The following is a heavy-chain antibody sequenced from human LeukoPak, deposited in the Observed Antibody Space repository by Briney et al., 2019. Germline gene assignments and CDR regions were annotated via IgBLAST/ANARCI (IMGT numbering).Heavy chain of an antibody. V-gene: IGHV1-69*13. Sequence: GASVKVSCKASGYTFTGYHMHWVRQAPGQGLEWMGGIIPIFGTANYAQKFQGRVTITADESTSTAYMELSSLRSEDTAVYYCARGAPPKDWHAFDIWGQGTMVTVSS. J-gene: IGHJ3*02. CDR2: IIPIFGTA. CDR1: GYTFTGYH. D-gene: IGHD2-15*01. CDR3: ARGAPPKDWHAFDI.